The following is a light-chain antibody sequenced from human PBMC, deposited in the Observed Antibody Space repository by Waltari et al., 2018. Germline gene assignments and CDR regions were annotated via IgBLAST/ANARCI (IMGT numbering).Light chain of an antibody. V-gene: IGKV3-15*01. J-gene: IGKJ5*01. CDR3: QQYNDWPPIT. Sequence: EVVMTQSPDTLSVSPGEGATLPCRARQNIKDKLAWYQQKPGQAPKLLIFDASTRATGVPARFSGSGSETDFTLTISSLQSEDFAIYYCQQYNDWPPITFGPGTRLQIK. CDR2: DAS. CDR1: QNIKDK.